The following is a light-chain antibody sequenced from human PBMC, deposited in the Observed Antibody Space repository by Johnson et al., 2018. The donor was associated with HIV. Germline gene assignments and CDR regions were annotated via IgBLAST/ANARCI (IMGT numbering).Light chain of an antibody. Sequence: QSVLTQPPSVSAAPVQKVTISCSGSSSNIGNNYVSWYQQLPGTAPKLLIYENNKRPSGIPDRFSGSKSGTSATLGITGLQTGDEADYYCGTWDSSLSAGYVFGTGNKVTVL. V-gene: IGLV1-51*02. CDR1: SSNIGNNY. J-gene: IGLJ1*01. CDR2: ENN. CDR3: GTWDSSLSAGYV.